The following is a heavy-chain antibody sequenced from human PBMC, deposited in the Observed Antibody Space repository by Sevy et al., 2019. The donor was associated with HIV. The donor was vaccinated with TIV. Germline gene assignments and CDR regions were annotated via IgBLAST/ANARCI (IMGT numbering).Heavy chain of an antibody. D-gene: IGHD3-22*01. CDR2: IYSGGST. Sequence: GESLKISCAASGFTVSSNYMSWVRQAPGKGLEWVSVIYSGGSTYYADSVKGRFTISRDNSKNTLYLQMNSLRAEDTAVYYCARGPYDSSGYYFYYFDYWGQGTLVTVSS. J-gene: IGHJ4*02. CDR1: GFTVSSNY. V-gene: IGHV3-53*01. CDR3: ARGPYDSSGYYFYYFDY.